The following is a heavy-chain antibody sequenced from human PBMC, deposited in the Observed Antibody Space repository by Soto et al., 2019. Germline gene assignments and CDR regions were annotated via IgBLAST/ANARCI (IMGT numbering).Heavy chain of an antibody. CDR2: IYHSGST. Sequence: SETLSLTCAVSGGSISSGGYSWSWIRQPPGKGLEWIGYIYHSGSTYYNPSLKSRVTISVDTSKNQFSLKLSSVTAADTAVYYCARETYYYDSSGYYYTWFDPWGQGTLVTVSS. J-gene: IGHJ5*02. CDR3: ARETYYYDSSGYYYTWFDP. CDR1: GGSISSGGYS. V-gene: IGHV4-30-2*01. D-gene: IGHD3-22*01.